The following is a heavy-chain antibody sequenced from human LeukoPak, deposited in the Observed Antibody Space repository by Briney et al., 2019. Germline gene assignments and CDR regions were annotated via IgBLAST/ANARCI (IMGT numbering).Heavy chain of an antibody. D-gene: IGHD3-10*01. CDR3: AREDVAGGSGSNYYYYGADV. CDR2: IFNSEIT. V-gene: IGHV4-4*07. Sequence: PSETLSLTCTVSGGSISSYYWSWIRQPAGKGLEWIGRIFNSEITNYNPSLKSRVTMSVDTSKNQFSLKLSSVTAADTAVYYCAREDVAGGSGSNYYYYGADVWGQGTTVTVSS. J-gene: IGHJ6*02. CDR1: GGSISSYY.